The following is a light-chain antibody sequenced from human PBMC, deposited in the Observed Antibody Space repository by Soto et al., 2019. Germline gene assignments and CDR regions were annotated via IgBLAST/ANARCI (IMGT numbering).Light chain of an antibody. CDR1: QSVSNNY. V-gene: IGKV3-20*01. CDR3: QQYNHWPLT. J-gene: IGKJ3*01. CDR2: GAS. Sequence: EVVLTQSPGTLSLSPGERATLSCRASQSVSNNYLAWYQQKPGQAPRLLIYGASNRATGIPDRFSGSGSGTDFTLTISRLEPDDFATYYCQQYNHWPLTFGPGTKVDI.